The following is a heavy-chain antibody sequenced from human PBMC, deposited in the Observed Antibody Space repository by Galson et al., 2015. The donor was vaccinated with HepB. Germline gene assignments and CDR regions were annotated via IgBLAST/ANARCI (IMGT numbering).Heavy chain of an antibody. V-gene: IGHV1-8*01. J-gene: IGHJ5*02. CDR1: GYTFTSYD. D-gene: IGHD3-10*01. CDR2: MNPNSGNT. CDR3: ARDSLSDGSGSYDWFDP. Sequence: QSGAEVKKPGESLKISCKASGYTFTSYDINWVRQATGQGLEWMGWMNPNSGNTGYAQKLQGRVTMTRNTSISTAYMELSSLRSEDTAVYYCARDSLSDGSGSYDWFDPWGQGTLVTVSS.